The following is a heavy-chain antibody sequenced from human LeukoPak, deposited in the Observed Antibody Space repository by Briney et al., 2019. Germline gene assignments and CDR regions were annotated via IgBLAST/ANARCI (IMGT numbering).Heavy chain of an antibody. CDR1: GGSFSGYY. CDR3: ARHKGTTANFDY. CDR2: IYYSGST. Sequence: SETLSLTCAVYGGSFSGYYWSWIRQPPGKGLEWIGSIYYSGSTYYNPSLKSRVTISVDTSKNQFSLKLSSVTAADTAVYYCARHKGTTANFDYWGQGTLVTVSS. J-gene: IGHJ4*02. D-gene: IGHD4-17*01. V-gene: IGHV4-34*01.